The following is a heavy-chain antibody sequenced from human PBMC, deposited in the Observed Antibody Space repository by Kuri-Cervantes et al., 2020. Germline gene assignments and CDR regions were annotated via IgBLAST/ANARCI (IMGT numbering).Heavy chain of an antibody. CDR2: IKQDGSEK. CDR3: ARRYDRKHYFDY. D-gene: IGHD1-1*01. V-gene: IGHV3-7*01. J-gene: IGHJ4*02. CDR1: GFTFSSYW. Sequence: GESLKISCAASGFTFSSYWMSWVRQAPGKGLEWVANIKQDGSEKYYVDSVKGRFTISRDNAKNSLYLQMNSLRAEDTAVYYCARRYDRKHYFDYWGQGTLVTVSS.